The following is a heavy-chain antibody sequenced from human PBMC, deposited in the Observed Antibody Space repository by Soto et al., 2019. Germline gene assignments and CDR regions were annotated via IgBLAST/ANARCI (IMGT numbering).Heavy chain of an antibody. Sequence: ASVKVSCKASGYTFTSYGISWVRQAPGQGLEWMGWISAYNGNTNYAQKLQGRVTMATDTSTSTVYMELRSLRSDDTAVYYCARKESGYYVGYWGQGTLVTVSS. D-gene: IGHD3-22*01. CDR2: ISAYNGNT. CDR3: ARKESGYYVGY. CDR1: GYTFTSYG. V-gene: IGHV1-18*01. J-gene: IGHJ4*02.